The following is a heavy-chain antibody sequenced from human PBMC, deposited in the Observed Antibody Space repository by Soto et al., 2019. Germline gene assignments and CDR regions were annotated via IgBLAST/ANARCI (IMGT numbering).Heavy chain of an antibody. CDR2: INAGNGNT. D-gene: IGHD6-19*01. CDR3: ARGTPYSSVFDY. CDR1: GYTFTSYA. J-gene: IGHJ4*02. V-gene: IGHV1-3*01. Sequence: ASVKVSCKASGYTFTSYAMHWVRQAPGQRLEWMGWINAGNGNTKYSQKFQGRVTITRDTSASTAYMELRSLRSDDTAVYYCARGTPYSSVFDYWGQGTLVTVSS.